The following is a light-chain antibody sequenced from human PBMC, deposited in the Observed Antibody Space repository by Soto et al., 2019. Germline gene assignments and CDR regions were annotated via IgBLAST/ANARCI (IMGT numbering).Light chain of an antibody. CDR1: QSISTY. CDR3: QQYNNWPCS. J-gene: IGKJ4*01. Sequence: DIQMTQSPSSLSASVGDIVTITCRASQSISTYLNWYQQKPGKAPKVLIYAASSLQSGVPSRFSGSGSGTDFTLTIGSLQPEDFAVYYCQQYNNWPCSFGGGTKVEIK. CDR2: AAS. V-gene: IGKV1-39*01.